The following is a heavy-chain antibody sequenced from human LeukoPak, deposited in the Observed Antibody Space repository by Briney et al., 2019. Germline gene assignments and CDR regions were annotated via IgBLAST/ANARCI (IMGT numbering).Heavy chain of an antibody. V-gene: IGHV3-30*02. J-gene: IGHJ4*02. Sequence: GGSLRLSCAASGFTFSSYGMHWVRQAPGKGLEWVAFIRYDGSNKYYADSGKGRFTISRENSKNTLYLLMNSLRAEDTAVYYCARGAAAGTYYFDYWGQGTLVTVSS. CDR3: ARGAAAGTYYFDY. D-gene: IGHD6-13*01. CDR2: IRYDGSNK. CDR1: GFTFSSYG.